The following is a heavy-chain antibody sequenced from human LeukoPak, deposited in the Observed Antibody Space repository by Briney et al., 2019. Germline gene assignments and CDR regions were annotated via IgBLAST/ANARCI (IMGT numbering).Heavy chain of an antibody. J-gene: IGHJ4*02. V-gene: IGHV3-30*02. CDR2: IRYDGSNK. Sequence: QPGGSLRLSCAASGFTFSSYGMHWVRQAPGKGLEWVAFIRYDGSNKYYADSVKGRFTISRDNSKNTLYLQMNSLRAEDTAVYYCAKDPAPYYYDSSGYFSYWGQGTLVTVSS. CDR1: GFTFSSYG. CDR3: AKDPAPYYYDSSGYFSY. D-gene: IGHD3-22*01.